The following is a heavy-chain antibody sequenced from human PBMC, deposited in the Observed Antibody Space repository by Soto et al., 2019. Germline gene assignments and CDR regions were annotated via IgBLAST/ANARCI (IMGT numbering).Heavy chain of an antibody. D-gene: IGHD1-26*01. CDR3: ATQEVGGSYVYTFDP. J-gene: IGHJ5*02. CDR2: IYYSGST. CDR1: GGSITSSSYY. V-gene: IGHV4-39*01. Sequence: SETLSLTCTVSGGSITSSSYYWGWIRQPPGKGLEWIGSIYYSGSTYYNPSLKSRVTISVDTSKNQFSLKLSSVTAADAAVYYCATQEVGGSYVYTFDPWGQGTLVTV.